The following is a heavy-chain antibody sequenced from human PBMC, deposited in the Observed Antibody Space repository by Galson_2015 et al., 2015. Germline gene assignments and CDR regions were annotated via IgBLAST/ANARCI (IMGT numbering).Heavy chain of an antibody. CDR1: GFSVTSSGVG. Sequence: PALVKPTQTPTLTCTFSGFSVTSSGVGVGFIRQPPGEALEWLSLIFWNDDERYNPSLRNRLTITKGTSKNQVVLKMSNMHSVDTATYFCAHTIWWSYRFGHWGQGTPVTVYS. CDR3: AHTIWWSYRFGH. J-gene: IGHJ4*02. CDR2: IFWNDDE. V-gene: IGHV2-5*01. D-gene: IGHD3-16*02.